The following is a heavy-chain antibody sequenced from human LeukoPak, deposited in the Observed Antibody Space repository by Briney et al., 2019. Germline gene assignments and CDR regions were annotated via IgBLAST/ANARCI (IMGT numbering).Heavy chain of an antibody. D-gene: IGHD2-15*01. V-gene: IGHV3-33*01. CDR1: GFTFSSYG. J-gene: IGHJ6*02. Sequence: GGSLRLSCAASGFTFSSYGMHWVRQAPGKGLEWVAVIWYDGSNKYYADSVKGRFTISRDNSKNTLYLQMNSLRAEDTAVYYCARDSVCSGGSCHFNDYYYYYGMDVWGQGTTVTVSS. CDR3: ARDSVCSGGSCHFNDYYYYYGMDV. CDR2: IWYDGSNK.